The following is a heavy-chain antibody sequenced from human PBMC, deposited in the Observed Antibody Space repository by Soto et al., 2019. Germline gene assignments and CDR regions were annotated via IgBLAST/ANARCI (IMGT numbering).Heavy chain of an antibody. CDR3: AREIPCCPYSSSAGGWFDP. Sequence: QVQLQQWGAGLLKPSETLSLTCAVYGGSFSGYYWSWIRQPPGKGLEWSGEINHSGSTNYNPSLKSRVTISVDTSKNQFSLKLSSVTAADTAVYYCAREIPCCPYSSSAGGWFDPWGQGTLVTVSS. CDR2: INHSGST. D-gene: IGHD6-6*01. J-gene: IGHJ5*02. V-gene: IGHV4-34*01. CDR1: GGSFSGYY.